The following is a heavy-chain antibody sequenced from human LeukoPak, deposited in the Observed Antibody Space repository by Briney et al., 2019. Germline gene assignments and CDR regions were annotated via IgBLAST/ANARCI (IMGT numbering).Heavy chain of an antibody. J-gene: IGHJ4*02. CDR2: IYYSGST. CDR1: GGSISSYY. V-gene: IGHV4-59*01. CDR3: ARYDFDFWSVGYFDY. Sequence: SETLSLTCTVSGGSISSYYWSWIRQPPGKGLEWIGYIYYSGSTNYNPSLKSRVTISVDTSKNQFSLKLSSVTAADTAVYYCARYDFDFWSVGYFDYWGQGTLVTVSS. D-gene: IGHD3-3*01.